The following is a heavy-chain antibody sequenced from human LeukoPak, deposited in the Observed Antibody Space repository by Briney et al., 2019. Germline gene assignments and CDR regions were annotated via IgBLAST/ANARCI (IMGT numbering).Heavy chain of an antibody. CDR2: IYYSGST. J-gene: IGHJ2*01. CDR3: ARHHYFDL. V-gene: IGHV4-59*08. Sequence: PSETLSLTCAVYGGSFSGYYWSWIRQPPGKGLEWIGYIYYSGSTNYNPSLKSRVTISVDTSKNQFSLKLSSVTAADTAVYYCARHHYFDLWGRGTLVTVSS. CDR1: GGSFSGYY.